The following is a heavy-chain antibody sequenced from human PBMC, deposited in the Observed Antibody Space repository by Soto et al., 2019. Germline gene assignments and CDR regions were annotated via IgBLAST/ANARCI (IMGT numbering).Heavy chain of an antibody. J-gene: IGHJ6*03. CDR1: GGSISSGGYY. CDR3: AKLPKCITMVRGDPYYMDV. V-gene: IGHV4-31*03. Sequence: TLSLTCTVSGGSISSGGYYWSWIRQHPGKGLEWIGYIYYSGSTYYNPSLKSRVTISVDTSKNQFSLKLSSVTAADTAVYYCAKLPKCITMVRGDPYYMDVWGKGTTVTVSS. CDR2: IYYSGST. D-gene: IGHD3-10*01.